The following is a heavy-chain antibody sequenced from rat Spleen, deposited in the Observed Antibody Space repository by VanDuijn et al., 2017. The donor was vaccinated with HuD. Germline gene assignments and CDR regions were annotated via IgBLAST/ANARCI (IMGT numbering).Heavy chain of an antibody. D-gene: IGHD1-11*01. CDR1: GFSLSNYG. CDR3: SSLRN. V-gene: IGHV2-13*01. J-gene: IGHJ2*01. Sequence: QVQLKESGPGLVQPSQTLSLTCTVSGFSLSNYGLIWVRQPPGKGLEWMGVIWGNGSPNYNSALKSRLSISRDTSQGQVFLKMNSLQTEDTAIYFCSSLRNWGQGVMVTVSS. CDR2: IWGNGSP.